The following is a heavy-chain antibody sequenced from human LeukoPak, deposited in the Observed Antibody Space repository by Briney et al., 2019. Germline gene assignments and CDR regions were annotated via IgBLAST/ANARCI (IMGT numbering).Heavy chain of an antibody. J-gene: IGHJ6*02. CDR2: IYYSGST. CDR1: GGSISSYY. V-gene: IGHV4-59*01. CDR3: ARDLTPGDV. Sequence: TSETLSLTCTVSGGSISSYYWSWIRQPPGKGLEWIGYIYYSGSTNYNPSLESRVTISVDTSKNQFSLKLSSVTAADTAVYYCARDLTPGDVWGQGTTVTVSS.